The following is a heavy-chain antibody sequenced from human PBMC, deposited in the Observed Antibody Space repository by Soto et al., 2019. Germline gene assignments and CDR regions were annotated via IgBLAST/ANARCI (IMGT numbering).Heavy chain of an antibody. D-gene: IGHD2-8*01. V-gene: IGHV1-46*01. J-gene: IGHJ6*02. CDR3: AKNGQPPYYYYGMDV. CDR2: INPSGGST. Sequence: ASVKVSCKASGYTFTSYYMHWVRQAPGQGLEWMGIINPSGGSTSYAQKFQGRVTMTRDTSTYTAYMELRSLTSDDTAIYYCAKNGQPPYYYYGMDVWGQGTTVTVSS. CDR1: GYTFTSYY.